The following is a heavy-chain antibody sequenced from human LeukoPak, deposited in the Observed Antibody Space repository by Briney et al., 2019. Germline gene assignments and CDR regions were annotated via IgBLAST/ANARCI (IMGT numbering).Heavy chain of an antibody. J-gene: IGHJ4*02. CDR3: PRVSTYGSGIPRGLDY. CDR2: IKSEKYGGTI. Sequence: GGSLRLSCTASGFTFGDYVMTWVRQAPGKGLEWVGFIKSEKYGGTIAYAATVKGRFTISRDDSESIAYLQMNSLETEDTAVYYCPRVSTYGSGIPRGLDYWGQGTLVTVSS. CDR1: GFTFGDYV. D-gene: IGHD3-10*01. V-gene: IGHV3-49*04.